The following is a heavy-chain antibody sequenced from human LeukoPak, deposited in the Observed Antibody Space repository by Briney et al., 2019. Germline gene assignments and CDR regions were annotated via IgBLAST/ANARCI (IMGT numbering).Heavy chain of an antibody. Sequence: GGSLRLSCAASVFNFRSYTMHWLRQAPGKGLEGVAVVFSDGSNERYADSVKGRFTISRDNSKNTLFLQMNSLRAEDTAMYYCARETYCSSATCRRPTDWFDPWGQGTLVIVSS. CDR1: VFNFRSYT. CDR2: VFSDGSNE. V-gene: IGHV3-30*04. D-gene: IGHD2-2*01. J-gene: IGHJ5*02. CDR3: ARETYCSSATCRRPTDWFDP.